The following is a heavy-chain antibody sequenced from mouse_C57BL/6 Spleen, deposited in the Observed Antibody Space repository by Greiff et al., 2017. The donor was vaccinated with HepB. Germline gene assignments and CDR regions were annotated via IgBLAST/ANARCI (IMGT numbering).Heavy chain of an antibody. J-gene: IGHJ3*01. CDR3: ARGYYGSSYEDWFAY. Sequence: QVQLQQPGPELVKPGASVKLSCKASGYTFTSYWMHWVKQRPGQGLEWIGNINPSNGGTNYNEKFKSKATLTVDKSSSTAYMQLSSLTSEDSAVYYCARGYYGSSYEDWFAYWGQGTLVTVSA. CDR2: INPSNGGT. CDR1: GYTFTSYW. V-gene: IGHV1-53*01. D-gene: IGHD1-1*01.